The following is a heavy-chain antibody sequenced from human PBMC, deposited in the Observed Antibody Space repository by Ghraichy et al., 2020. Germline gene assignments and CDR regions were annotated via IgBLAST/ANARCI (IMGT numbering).Heavy chain of an antibody. V-gene: IGHV4-59*01. CDR2: IYYSGST. J-gene: IGHJ6*03. Sequence: SETLSLTCTVSGGSISSYYWSWIRQPPGKGLEWIGYIYYSGSTNYNPSLKSRVTISVDTSKNQFSLKLSSVTAADTAVYYCSRASDLGRLYYYYMDVWGKGATGTFS. CDR3: SRASDLGRLYYYYMDV. CDR1: GGSISSYY. D-gene: IGHD1-26*01.